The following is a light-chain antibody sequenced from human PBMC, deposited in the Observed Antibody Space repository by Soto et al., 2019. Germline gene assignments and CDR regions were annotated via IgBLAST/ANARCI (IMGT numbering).Light chain of an antibody. Sequence: QSVLTQPPSASGTPGERVTIYCSGRSANMGRNTVNWYQQLPGTAPKLLICCDNQRPSGVPDRFSGSKSGTSASLAISGLQSEDEADYYCAVWDDSLNGFVFGTGTKVTVL. CDR2: CDN. V-gene: IGLV1-44*01. CDR1: SANMGRNT. CDR3: AVWDDSLNGFV. J-gene: IGLJ1*01.